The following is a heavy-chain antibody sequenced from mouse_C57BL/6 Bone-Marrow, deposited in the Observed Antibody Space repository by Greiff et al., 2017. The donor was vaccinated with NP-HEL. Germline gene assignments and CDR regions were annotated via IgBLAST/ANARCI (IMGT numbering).Heavy chain of an antibody. Sequence: QVQLQQPGAELVRPGSSVKLSCKASGYTFTSYWMDWVKQRPGQGLEWIGNIYPSDSETHYNQKFKDKATLTVDKSSSTAYMRLSILTSGDSAVYYCASFDEGFAYWGQGTLVTVSA. CDR1: GYTFTSYW. CDR2: IYPSDSET. CDR3: ASFDEGFAY. D-gene: IGHD2-3*01. V-gene: IGHV1-61*01. J-gene: IGHJ3*01.